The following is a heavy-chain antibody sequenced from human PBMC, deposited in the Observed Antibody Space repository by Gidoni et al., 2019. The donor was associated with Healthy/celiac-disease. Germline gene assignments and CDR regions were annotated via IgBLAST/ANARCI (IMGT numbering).Heavy chain of an antibody. CDR2: MRGSGGRT. D-gene: IGHD3-22*01. J-gene: IGHJ3*02. V-gene: IGHV3-23*01. Sequence: EVQLLESGGGLVQPGGSLILSCAASGFPFSSYPLSLFRQAPGKGLEWVSGMRGSGGRTDYAGTVKCRFTSSRDNSKNTRYLQMNSLRAEDTAVYYCAKGYDYDSSGYYPPRGDALDIWGQGKMVTVSA. CDR1: GFPFSSYP. CDR3: AKGYDYDSSGYYPPRGDALDI.